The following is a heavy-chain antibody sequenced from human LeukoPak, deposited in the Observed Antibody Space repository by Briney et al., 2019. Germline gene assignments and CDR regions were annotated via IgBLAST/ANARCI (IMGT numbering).Heavy chain of an antibody. CDR1: GGSISSYY. V-gene: IGHV4-4*07. CDR3: ARDDGGQYTTPFDY. J-gene: IGHJ4*02. D-gene: IGHD2-2*02. CDR2: IYASGST. Sequence: KPSETLSLTCTVSGGSISSYYWSWIRQPAGKGLEWIGRIYASGSTDYNPSLKSRVTMSVDTSKKQFSLELTSVTAADTAVYYCARDDGGQYTTPFDYWGQGTLVTVS.